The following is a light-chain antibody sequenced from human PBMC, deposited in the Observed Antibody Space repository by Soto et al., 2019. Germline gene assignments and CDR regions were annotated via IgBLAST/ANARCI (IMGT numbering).Light chain of an antibody. CDR2: GAS. V-gene: IGKV3-20*01. Sequence: EIVLTQSPGTLSLSPGERATLSCRASQSVSSSYLAWYQQKPGQAPRLLIYGASSRATGIPDRFSGSGSGTDFPLTISRLEPEDFAVDYCQQFGSSPRGTFGQGTKVEIK. CDR3: QQFGSSPRGT. CDR1: QSVSSSY. J-gene: IGKJ1*01.